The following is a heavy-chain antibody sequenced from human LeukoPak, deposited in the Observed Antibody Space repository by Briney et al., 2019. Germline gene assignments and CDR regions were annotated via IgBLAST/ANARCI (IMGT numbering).Heavy chain of an antibody. Sequence: SSETLSLTCTVSGGSISSGDYYWSWIRQPPGKGLKWIGYIYYSGSTYYNPSLKSRVTISVDTSKNQFSLKLSSVTAADTAVYYCAREAMTTVTSTGYYFDYWGQGTLVTVSS. CDR2: IYYSGST. V-gene: IGHV4-30-4*01. CDR1: GGSISSGDYY. D-gene: IGHD4-11*01. CDR3: AREAMTTVTSTGYYFDY. J-gene: IGHJ4*02.